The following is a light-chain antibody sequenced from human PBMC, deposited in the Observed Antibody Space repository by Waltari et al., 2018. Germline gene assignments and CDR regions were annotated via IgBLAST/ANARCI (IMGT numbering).Light chain of an antibody. CDR1: SSDVWGYNY. CDR3: SSYTSSSTLYV. V-gene: IGLV2-14*01. CDR2: DVR. J-gene: IGLJ1*01. Sequence: QSALTQPASVSGSPGQSIPISCTGTSSDVWGYNYVSWYQPHPGQAPNLLLYDVRKRPAGVSNRFAGSKSGNTASLTISGLQAEDEAGYYCSSYTSSSTLYVFGTGTKVTVL.